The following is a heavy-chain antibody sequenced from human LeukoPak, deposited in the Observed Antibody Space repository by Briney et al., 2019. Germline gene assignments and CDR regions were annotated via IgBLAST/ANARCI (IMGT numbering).Heavy chain of an antibody. CDR2: IYYRGTT. CDR3: ARGVYRAAAQYGY. D-gene: IGHD6-13*01. Sequence: SETLSLTCSVSGGFNRSYYWSWLRHPPGEGGEGLGYIYYRGTTNHNPPLKSRVTIPVDTSKNQFALELSPVTAAATAVYFCARGVYRAAAQYGYWGQGTLVTASS. V-gene: IGHV4-59*13. CDR1: GGFNRSYY. J-gene: IGHJ4*02.